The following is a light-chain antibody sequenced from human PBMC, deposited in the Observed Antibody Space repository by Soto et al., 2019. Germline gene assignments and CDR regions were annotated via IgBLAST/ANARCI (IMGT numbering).Light chain of an antibody. J-gene: IGKJ2*01. CDR1: QSVDSTF. Sequence: EVVLTQSPGSLSLSPGQRATLSCRASQSVDSTFFAWYQKKPGQAPRLLIYGASKRATGIPDRFSGSGSGTDFTLIISRLEPEDFAVYYCQQRGNRPYTFGQGTNLEIK. CDR3: QQRGNRPYT. CDR2: GAS. V-gene: IGKV3D-20*02.